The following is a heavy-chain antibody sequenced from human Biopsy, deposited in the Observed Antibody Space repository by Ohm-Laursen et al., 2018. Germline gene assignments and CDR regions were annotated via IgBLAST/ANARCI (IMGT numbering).Heavy chain of an antibody. Sequence: SQTLSLTCTVSGGSMSSYYWNWIRQPPGKGLEWIGYIYNSGSTNYNPSLKSRVTISVAADTSKSQFSLRLSSVTAADPAMYYCARATNSTGWPYYYFYGMDVWGQGTTVTVSS. CDR1: GGSMSSYY. J-gene: IGHJ6*02. CDR3: ARATNSTGWPYYYFYGMDV. CDR2: IYNSGST. D-gene: IGHD2/OR15-2a*01. V-gene: IGHV4-59*01.